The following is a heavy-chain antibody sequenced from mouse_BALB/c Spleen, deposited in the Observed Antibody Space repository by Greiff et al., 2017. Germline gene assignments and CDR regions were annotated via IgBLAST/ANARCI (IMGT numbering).Heavy chain of an antibody. CDR3: ARSRAYYGDY. D-gene: IGHD3-3*01. Sequence: EVKVVESGGGLVQPGGSRKLSCAASGFTFSSFGMHWVRQAPEKGLEWVAYISSGSSTIYYADTVKGRFTISRDNPKNTLFLQMTSLRSEDTAMYYCARSRAYYGDYWGQGTTLTVSS. V-gene: IGHV5-17*02. CDR1: GFTFSSFG. CDR2: ISSGSSTI. J-gene: IGHJ2*01.